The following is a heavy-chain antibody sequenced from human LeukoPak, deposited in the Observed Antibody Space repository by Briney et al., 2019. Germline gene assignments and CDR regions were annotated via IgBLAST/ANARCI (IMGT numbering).Heavy chain of an antibody. D-gene: IGHD3-3*01. CDR2: ISTNNGNT. Sequence: GASVKVSCKASGYTFTSYGITWMRQAPEQGLEWMGWISTNNGNTNYVQKFQGRVTMTTDTSTSTAYMELRSLTSDDTAVYYCARDLEFPDYWGQGTLVTVSS. CDR3: ARDLEFPDY. V-gene: IGHV1-18*01. J-gene: IGHJ4*02. CDR1: GYTFTSYG.